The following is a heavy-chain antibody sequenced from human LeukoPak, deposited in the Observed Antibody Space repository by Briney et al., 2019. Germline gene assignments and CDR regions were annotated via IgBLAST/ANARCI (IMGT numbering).Heavy chain of an antibody. J-gene: IGHJ6*03. V-gene: IGHV3-48*04. Sequence: GGSLRLSCAASGFTFSSYSMNWVRQAPGKGLEWVSYISSSSSTIYYADSVKGRFTISRDNAKNSLYLQMNSLRAEDTAVYYCAREGSEYYYYMDVWGKGTTVTVSS. CDR3: AREGSEYYYYMDV. CDR2: ISSSSSTI. CDR1: GFTFSSYS.